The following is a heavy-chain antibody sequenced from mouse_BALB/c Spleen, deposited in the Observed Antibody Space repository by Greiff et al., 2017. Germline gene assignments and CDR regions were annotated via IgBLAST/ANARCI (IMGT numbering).Heavy chain of an antibody. Sequence: EVKLVESGGGLVQPGGSLKLSCAASGFTFSSYGMSWVRQTPDKRLELVATINSNGGSTYYTDSVKGRFTISRDNAKNTLYLQMSSLKSEDTAMYYCERERYYGSSYDAMDYWGQGTSVTVSS. V-gene: IGHV5-6-3*01. J-gene: IGHJ4*01. CDR2: INSNGGST. D-gene: IGHD1-1*01. CDR3: ERERYYGSSYDAMDY. CDR1: GFTFSSYG.